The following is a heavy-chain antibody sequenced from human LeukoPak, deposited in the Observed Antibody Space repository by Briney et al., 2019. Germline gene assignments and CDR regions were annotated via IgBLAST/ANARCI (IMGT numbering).Heavy chain of an antibody. CDR3: ARHRDYYDT. Sequence: SETLSLTCTVSGSSINNNFWTWIRQPPGKGLEEMGHIYSTGSANYNPSLKSRVLISGDTSKNQISLELTSVTAADTAVYFCARHRDYYDTWGHGTLVTVSS. D-gene: IGHD3-22*01. CDR1: GSSINNNF. V-gene: IGHV4-59*08. J-gene: IGHJ4*01. CDR2: IYSTGSA.